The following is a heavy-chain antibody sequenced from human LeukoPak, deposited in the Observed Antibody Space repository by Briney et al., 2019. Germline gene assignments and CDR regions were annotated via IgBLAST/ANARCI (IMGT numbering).Heavy chain of an antibody. V-gene: IGHV4-34*01. CDR3: ARIRRITMIVVVTHYYYYYMDV. J-gene: IGHJ6*03. Sequence: SETLSLTCAVYGGSFSGYYWSWIRQPPGKGLEWIGEINHSGSTNYNPSLKSRVAISVDTSKNQFSLKLSSVTAADTAVYYCARIRRITMIVVVTHYYYYYMDVWGKGTTVTISS. D-gene: IGHD3-22*01. CDR1: GGSFSGYY. CDR2: INHSGST.